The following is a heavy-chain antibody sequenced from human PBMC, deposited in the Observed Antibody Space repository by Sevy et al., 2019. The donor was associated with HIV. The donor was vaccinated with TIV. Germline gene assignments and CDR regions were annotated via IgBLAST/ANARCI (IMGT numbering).Heavy chain of an antibody. V-gene: IGHV3-30-3*01. D-gene: IGHD3-22*01. CDR2: ISYDGSNK. J-gene: IGHJ3*02. Sequence: GGSLRLSCAASGFTFSSYAMHWARQAPGKGLEWVAVISYDGSNKYYAHSVKGRFTISRDNSKNTLYLQMNSLRAEDTAVYYCARDRRSNYYDSSGYYPDAFDIWGQGTMVTVSS. CDR3: ARDRRSNYYDSSGYYPDAFDI. CDR1: GFTFSSYA.